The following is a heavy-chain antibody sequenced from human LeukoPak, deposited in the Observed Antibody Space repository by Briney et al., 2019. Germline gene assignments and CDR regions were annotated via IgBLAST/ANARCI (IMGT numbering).Heavy chain of an antibody. J-gene: IGHJ4*02. CDR2: ISGSGGST. V-gene: IGHV3-23*01. CDR3: AKDRVFCGGDCYPGPSDY. D-gene: IGHD2-21*02. CDR1: GFTFSSYA. Sequence: PGGSLRLSCAASGFTFSSYAMSWVRQAPGKGLEWVSVISGSGGSTYYADSVKGRSTISRDNSKNTLYLQMNSLRAEDTAVYYCAKDRVFCGGDCYPGPSDYWGQGTLVTVSS.